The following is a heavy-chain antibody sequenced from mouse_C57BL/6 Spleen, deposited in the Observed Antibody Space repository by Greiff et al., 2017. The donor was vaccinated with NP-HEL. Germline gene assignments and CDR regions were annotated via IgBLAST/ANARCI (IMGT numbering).Heavy chain of an antibody. CDR2: IRLKSDNYAT. CDR1: GFTFSNYW. CDR3: TGGTAQVHFDY. Sequence: EVKLVESGGGLVQPGGSMKLSCVASGFTFSNYWMTWVRQSPEQGLEWVAQIRLKSDNYATHYAESVKGRFTISRDDSKSSVYLQMNNLRAEDTGIYYCTGGTAQVHFDYWGQDTTLTVSS. D-gene: IGHD3-2*02. V-gene: IGHV6-3*01. J-gene: IGHJ2*01.